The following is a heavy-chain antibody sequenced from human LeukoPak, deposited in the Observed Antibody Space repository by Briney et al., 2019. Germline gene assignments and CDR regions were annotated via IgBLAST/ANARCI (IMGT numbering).Heavy chain of an antibody. CDR2: IKSKTDGGTT. Sequence: PGGSLRLSCADSGFSFSKAWMSWVRQAPRKGLEWVGRIKSKTDGGTTDHAAPVKGRFTISRDDSKNTLYLQMNSLKTEDTAVYYCTTDPIAGNGTNFDYWGQGTLVTVSS. CDR3: TTDPIAGNGTNFDY. CDR1: GFSFSKAW. J-gene: IGHJ4*02. V-gene: IGHV3-15*01. D-gene: IGHD1-1*01.